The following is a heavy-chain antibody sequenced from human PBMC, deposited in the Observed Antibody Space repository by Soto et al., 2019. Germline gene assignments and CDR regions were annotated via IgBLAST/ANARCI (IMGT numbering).Heavy chain of an antibody. J-gene: IGHJ6*02. CDR3: ARDLLFEQLVQGEYYYSGMDV. D-gene: IGHD6-13*01. CDR2: ISSSGSTI. CDR1: GFTFSSYE. Sequence: GGSLRLSCAASGFTFSSYEMNWVRQAPGKGLEWVSYISSSGSTIYYADSVKGRFTISRDNAKNSLYLQMNSLRAEDTAVYYCARDLLFEQLVQGEYYYSGMDVWGQGPTVTVSS. V-gene: IGHV3-48*03.